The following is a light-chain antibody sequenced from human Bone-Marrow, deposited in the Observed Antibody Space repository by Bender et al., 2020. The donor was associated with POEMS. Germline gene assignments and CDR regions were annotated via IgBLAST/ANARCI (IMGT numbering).Light chain of an antibody. V-gene: IGLV3-1*01. CDR3: QSWDTATDVL. J-gene: IGLJ2*01. CDR2: QDN. Sequence: SYELTQPPSVSVSPGQTATITCSGDKLGEKYASWYRQRPGQSPVLIIYQDNKRPSGIPERVSGSTSGNTATLTISGTEAMDEADYYCQSWDTATDVLFGGGTKLTVL. CDR1: KLGEKY.